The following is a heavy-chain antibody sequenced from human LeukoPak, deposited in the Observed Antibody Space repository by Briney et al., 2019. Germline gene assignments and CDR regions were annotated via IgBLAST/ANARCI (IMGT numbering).Heavy chain of an antibody. CDR2: ISGSGGST. J-gene: IGHJ4*02. CDR1: GFTFSSYA. D-gene: IGHD3-10*01. V-gene: IGHV3-23*01. CDR3: AKRLLWFGEYYFDY. Sequence: GGSLRLSRAASGFTFSSYAMSWVRQAPGKGLEWVSAISGSGGSTYYADSVKGRFTISRDNSKNTLYLQMNSLRAEDTAVYYCAKRLLWFGEYYFDYWGQGTLVTVSS.